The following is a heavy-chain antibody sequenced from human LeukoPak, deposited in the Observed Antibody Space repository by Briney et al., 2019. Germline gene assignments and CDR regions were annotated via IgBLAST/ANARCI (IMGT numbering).Heavy chain of an antibody. CDR1: GFTFSGSA. CDR3: TRHNRYSGVFDY. CDR2: IRSKASSYAT. D-gene: IGHD3-10*01. Sequence: PGGSLRLSCAASGFTFSGSAMHWVRQASGKGLEWVGRIRSKASSYATAYAASVKGRFTISRDDSKNTAYLQMNSLKTEDTAVYYCTRHNRYSGVFDYWGQGTLVTVSS. J-gene: IGHJ4*02. V-gene: IGHV3-73*01.